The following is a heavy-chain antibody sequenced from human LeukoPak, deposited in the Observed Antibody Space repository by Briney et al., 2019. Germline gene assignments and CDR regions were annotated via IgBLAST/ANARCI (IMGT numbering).Heavy chain of an antibody. CDR3: AREGSEEYADAFDI. Sequence: GGSLRLSCAASGFTFSSYGMHWVRQAPGKGLEWVAFIRYDGSNKYYADSVRGRFTISRDNSNLYLQMNSLRAEDTAVYYCAREGSEEYADAFDIWGQGTMVTVSS. J-gene: IGHJ3*02. D-gene: IGHD3-10*01. V-gene: IGHV3-30*02. CDR2: IRYDGSNK. CDR1: GFTFSSYG.